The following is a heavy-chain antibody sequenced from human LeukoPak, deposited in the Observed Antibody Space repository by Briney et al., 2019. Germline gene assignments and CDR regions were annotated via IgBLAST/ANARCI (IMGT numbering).Heavy chain of an antibody. Sequence: SETLSLTCAVYGGSFSGYYWSWIRQPPGKGLEWIGEINHSGSTNYNPSLKSRVTISVDTSKNQFSLKLSSVTAADTAVYYCARRSGYDFRARPNWFDPWGQGTLVTVSS. D-gene: IGHD5-12*01. CDR3: ARRSGYDFRARPNWFDP. CDR2: INHSGST. J-gene: IGHJ5*02. CDR1: GGSFSGYY. V-gene: IGHV4-34*01.